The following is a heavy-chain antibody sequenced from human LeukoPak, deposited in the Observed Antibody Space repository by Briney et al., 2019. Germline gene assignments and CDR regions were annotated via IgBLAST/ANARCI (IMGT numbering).Heavy chain of an antibody. Sequence: ASVKVSCKVSGYTLTELSMHWVRQAPGKGLEWMGGFDPEDGETIYAQKFQSRVTMTEDTSTDTAYMELSSLRSEDTAVYYCATAPRYCSGGSCYQNFDYWGQGTLVTVSS. CDR2: FDPEDGET. V-gene: IGHV1-24*01. CDR1: GYTLTELS. D-gene: IGHD2-15*01. CDR3: ATAPRYCSGGSCYQNFDY. J-gene: IGHJ4*02.